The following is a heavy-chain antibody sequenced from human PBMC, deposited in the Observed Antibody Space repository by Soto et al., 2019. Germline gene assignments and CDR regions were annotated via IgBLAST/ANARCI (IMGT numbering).Heavy chain of an antibody. Sequence: SETLSLTCTVSGGSISSGGYYWSWIRQHPGKGLEWIGYIYYSGSTYYNPSLKSRVTISVDTSKNQFSLRLSSVTAADTAVYYCARSRDYDYVWGSYLFDYWGQGTLVTVSS. CDR2: IYYSGST. CDR1: GGSISSGGYY. J-gene: IGHJ4*02. V-gene: IGHV4-31*03. D-gene: IGHD3-16*01. CDR3: ARSRDYDYVWGSYLFDY.